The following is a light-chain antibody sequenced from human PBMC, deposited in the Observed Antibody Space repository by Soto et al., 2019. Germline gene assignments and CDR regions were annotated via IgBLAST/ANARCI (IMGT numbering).Light chain of an antibody. V-gene: IGLV1-51*01. J-gene: IGLJ2*01. CDR1: ISNIGNNF. CDR2: GIN. Sequence: QSVLTQPPSVSAAPGQKVTISCSGSISNIGNNFVSWYRHLPGSAPKLLIYGINQRPSEIPDRFSGSKSGTSATLDIAGLQTGDEADYYCGTWDSSLSSVVFGGGTKLTVL. CDR3: GTWDSSLSSVV.